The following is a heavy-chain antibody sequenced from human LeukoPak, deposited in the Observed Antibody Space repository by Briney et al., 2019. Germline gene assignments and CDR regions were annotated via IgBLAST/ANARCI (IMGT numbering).Heavy chain of an antibody. V-gene: IGHV3-30-3*01. CDR2: ISYDGSNK. CDR3: AREVQYQYCSGGSCYDDAFDI. D-gene: IGHD2-15*01. Sequence: PGRSLRLSCAASGFTFSSYAMHWVRQAPGKGLEWVAVISYDGSNKYYADSVKGRFTISRDNSKNTLYLQMNSLRAEDTAVYYCAREVQYQYCSGGSCYDDAFDIWGQGTMVTVSS. CDR1: GFTFSSYA. J-gene: IGHJ3*02.